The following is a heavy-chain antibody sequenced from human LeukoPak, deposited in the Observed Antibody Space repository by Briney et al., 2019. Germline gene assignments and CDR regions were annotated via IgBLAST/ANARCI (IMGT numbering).Heavy chain of an antibody. Sequence: PGGSLRLSCAASGFAFNDYWMNWVRQVPGKGLMWVARINSDGTRTTYADPVKGRFTVSRDNAKNTLYLQMNSLRAEDTAVYYCARDRSRWSIAPGADVWGQGTTVTVSS. CDR3: ARDRSRWSIAPGADV. V-gene: IGHV3-74*01. D-gene: IGHD2-15*01. CDR1: GFAFNDYW. J-gene: IGHJ6*02. CDR2: INSDGTRT.